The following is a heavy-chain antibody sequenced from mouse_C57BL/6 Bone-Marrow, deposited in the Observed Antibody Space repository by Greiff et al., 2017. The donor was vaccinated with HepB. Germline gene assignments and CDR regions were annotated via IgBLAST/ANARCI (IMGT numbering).Heavy chain of an antibody. V-gene: IGHV1-14*01. CDR3: MGYGNYGFAY. CDR2: IYPYNDGT. D-gene: IGHD2-10*02. CDR1: GYTFTSYV. Sequence: EVQLQQSGPELVKPGASVKMSCKSSGYTFTSYVMHWVKQKPGQGLEWIGYIYPYNDGTKYNEKFKGKATLTSDKSSSTAYMELSSLTSEDSAVYHRMGYGNYGFAYWGQGTLVTVSA. J-gene: IGHJ3*01.